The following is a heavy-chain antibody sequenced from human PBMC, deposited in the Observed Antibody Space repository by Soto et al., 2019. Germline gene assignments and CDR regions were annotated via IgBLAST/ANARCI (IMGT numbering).Heavy chain of an antibody. CDR3: ARSPFSGTYRATFYLDH. D-gene: IGHD1-26*01. V-gene: IGHV3-53*01. CDR2: LYSGDST. CDR1: GFTVSSNY. Sequence: GGSLRLSCAASGFTVSSNYMSWVRQAPGKGLEWVSVLYSGDSTHYADSVRGRFTISRDSSKTTLYLQMNSLRVDHTAVDFCARSPFSGTYRATFYLDHCGQGPLVTVS. J-gene: IGHJ4*02.